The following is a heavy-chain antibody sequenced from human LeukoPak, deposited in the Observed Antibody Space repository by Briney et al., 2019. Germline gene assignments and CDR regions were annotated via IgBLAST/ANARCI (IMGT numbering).Heavy chain of an antibody. CDR3: ASGSAATFDY. CDR2: ISSNGGST. CDR1: GFTFSSYA. Sequence: GGSLRLSCAASGFTFSSYAMHWVRQAPGKGLEYVSAISSNGGSTYYANSVKGRFTISRDNSKNTLYLQMGSLRAEDMAVYYCASGSAATFDYWGQGTLVTVSS. V-gene: IGHV3-64*01. J-gene: IGHJ4*02. D-gene: IGHD2-2*01.